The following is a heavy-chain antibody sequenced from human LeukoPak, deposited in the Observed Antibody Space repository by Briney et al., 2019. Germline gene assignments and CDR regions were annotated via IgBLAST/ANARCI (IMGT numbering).Heavy chain of an antibody. CDR1: GFTLSDYE. CDR3: VRVVYSYLDY. V-gene: IGHV3-48*03. D-gene: IGHD5-18*01. CDR2: ISSTGSSI. Sequence: PGGSLRLSCAASGFTLSDYEMNWVRQAPGKGLEWVSYISSTGSSIYYADSAKGRFTISRDNAKNSLYLQMNSLRAEDTAVYYCVRVVYSYLDYWGQGTLVTVSS. J-gene: IGHJ4*02.